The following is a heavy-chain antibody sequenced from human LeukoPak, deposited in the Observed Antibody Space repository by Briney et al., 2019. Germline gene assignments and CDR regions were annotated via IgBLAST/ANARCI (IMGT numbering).Heavy chain of an antibody. CDR1: GYTFTIYG. J-gene: IGHJ6*02. V-gene: IGHV1-18*01. Sequence: ASVTVSFTASGYTFTIYGISWVRQAPGQGLEWMGWISAYNGNTNYAQKLQGRVTMTTDTSTSTAYMELRSLRSDDTAVYYCARVSVPLPHTYGMDVWGQGTTVTVSS. CDR3: ARVSVPLPHTYGMDV. D-gene: IGHD6-6*01. CDR2: ISAYNGNT.